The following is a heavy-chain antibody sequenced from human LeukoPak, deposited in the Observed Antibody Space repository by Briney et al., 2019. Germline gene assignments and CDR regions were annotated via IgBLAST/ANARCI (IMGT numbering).Heavy chain of an antibody. CDR2: IGPNGAST. V-gene: IGHV3-64D*06. CDR1: GFTFSSHA. D-gene: IGHD3-9*01. CDR3: VKDLTGTWSFDY. Sequence: PGGSLRLSCAASGFTFSSHAMSWVRQAPGKGLEYVSSIGPNGASTLYADSVKGRFTISRDNSKNALYLQLTSLRLEDTALYYCVKDLTGTWSFDYWGQGTLVTVSS. J-gene: IGHJ4*02.